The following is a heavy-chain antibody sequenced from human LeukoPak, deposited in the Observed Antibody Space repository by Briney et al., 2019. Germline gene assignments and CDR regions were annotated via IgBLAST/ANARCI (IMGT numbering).Heavy chain of an antibody. D-gene: IGHD5-18*01. Sequence: GGSLRLSCAASGLIFSDYYMTWIRQAPGKGLEWVGRIKSKTDGGTTDYAAPVKGRFTISRDDSKNTLYLQMNSLKTEDTAVYYCTTITDTAMVLYWGQGTLVTVSS. CDR2: IKSKTDGGTT. CDR3: TTITDTAMVLY. CDR1: GLIFSDYY. V-gene: IGHV3-15*01. J-gene: IGHJ4*02.